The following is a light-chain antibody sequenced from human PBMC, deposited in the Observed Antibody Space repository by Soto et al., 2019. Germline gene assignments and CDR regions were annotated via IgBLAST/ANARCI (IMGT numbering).Light chain of an antibody. CDR1: QSVSSSY. CDR2: GAS. J-gene: IGKJ4*01. Sequence: EIVLTQSPGTLSLSPGERGTLSCRASQSVSSSYLAWYQQKPGQAPRLLIYGASSRATGIPDRFSGSGSGTALTLTISRLAPEDFAVYYCHQYDSSPLTFGGGTKVEIK. CDR3: HQYDSSPLT. V-gene: IGKV3-20*01.